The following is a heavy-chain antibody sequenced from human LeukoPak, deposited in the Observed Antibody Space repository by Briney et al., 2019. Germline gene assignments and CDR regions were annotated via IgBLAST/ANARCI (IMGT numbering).Heavy chain of an antibody. CDR1: GFTFSSYA. V-gene: IGHV3-23*01. CDR2: ISGSGGST. Sequence: GGSLRLSCAASGFTFSSYAMSWVRQAPGKGLEWGSAISGSGGSTNYADSVKGRFTISRDNSKNTLYLQMNSLRAEDTAVYYCAEKVLHYYGSGSYVDYWGQGTLVTVSS. J-gene: IGHJ4*02. D-gene: IGHD3-10*01. CDR3: AEKVLHYYGSGSYVDY.